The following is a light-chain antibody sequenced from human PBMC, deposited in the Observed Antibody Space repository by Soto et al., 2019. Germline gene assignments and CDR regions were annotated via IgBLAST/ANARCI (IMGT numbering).Light chain of an antibody. CDR1: QSVDNNF. CDR3: QQYASSVWT. Sequence: EIVLTQSPGTLSLSPGERATLSCRASQSVDNNFLAWYQQRPGQAPRLIIYTASNRATGIPDRFSGSGSETDFTLTISRLEPEDFAVYYCQQYASSVWTFGQGTKLEIK. CDR2: TAS. J-gene: IGKJ1*01. V-gene: IGKV3-20*01.